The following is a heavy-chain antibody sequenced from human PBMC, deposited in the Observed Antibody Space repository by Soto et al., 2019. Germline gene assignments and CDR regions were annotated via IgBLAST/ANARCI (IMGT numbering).Heavy chain of an antibody. J-gene: IGHJ5*02. D-gene: IGHD2-15*01. CDR2: IYYSGST. CDR1: GGSISSYY. Sequence: SETLSLTCTVSGGSISSYYWSWIRQPPGKGLEWIGYIYYSGSTNYNPSLKSRVTISVDTSKNQFSLKLSSVTAADTAVYYCARQVVVVAATTYNWFDPWGQGTLVTVSS. CDR3: ARQVVVVAATTYNWFDP. V-gene: IGHV4-59*08.